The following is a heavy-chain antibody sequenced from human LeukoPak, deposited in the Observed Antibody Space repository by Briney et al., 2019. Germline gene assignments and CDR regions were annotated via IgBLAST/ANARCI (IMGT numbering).Heavy chain of an antibody. CDR1: GFTFSSYA. D-gene: IGHD3-10*01. J-gene: IGHJ3*02. CDR3: AKDVWFGDTAGAFDI. CDR2: ISGSGGST. V-gene: IGHV3-23*01. Sequence: GGSLRLSCAASGFTFSSYAMRWVRQAPGKGLEWVSAISGSGGSTYYADSVKGRFTISRDNSKNTLYLQMNSLRAEDTAVYYCAKDVWFGDTAGAFDIWGQGTMVTVSS.